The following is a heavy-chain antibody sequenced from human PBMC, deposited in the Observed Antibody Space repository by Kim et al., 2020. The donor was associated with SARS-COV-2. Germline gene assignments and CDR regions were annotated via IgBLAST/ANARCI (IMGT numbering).Heavy chain of an antibody. J-gene: IGHJ4*02. D-gene: IGHD2-2*01. CDR3: ARGYCSSTSCYDFDY. Sequence: PSFQGQVTISADTSISTAYLQWSSLKASDTAMYYCARGYCSSTSCYDFDYWGQGTLVTVSS. V-gene: IGHV5-51*01.